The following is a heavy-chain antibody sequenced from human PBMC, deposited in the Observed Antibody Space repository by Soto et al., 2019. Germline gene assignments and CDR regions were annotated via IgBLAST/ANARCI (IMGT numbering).Heavy chain of an antibody. CDR1: GGSMSSSSYY. J-gene: IGHJ5*02. CDR2: IYYSGST. Sequence: SETLSLTCTVSGGSMSSSSYYWGWIRQPPGKGLEWIGSIYYSGSTYYNPSLKSRVTISVDTSKNQFSLKLSSVTAADTAVYYCARHRPSSSWYDGNWFDPWGQGTLVTVSS. D-gene: IGHD6-13*01. V-gene: IGHV4-39*01. CDR3: ARHRPSSSWYDGNWFDP.